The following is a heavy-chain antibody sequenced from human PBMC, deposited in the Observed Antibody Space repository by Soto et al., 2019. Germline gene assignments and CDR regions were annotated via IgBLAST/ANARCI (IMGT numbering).Heavy chain of an antibody. CDR2: ILYSGTT. CDR3: ARLGWGDGDSDY. J-gene: IGHJ4*02. V-gene: IGHV4-39*01. D-gene: IGHD2-21*01. CDR1: GGSINKSNYF. Sequence: SETLSLTCSVSGGSINKSNYFWGWIRQPPGKGLEWIGSILYSGTTSYNSSLKSRVTISVDTSKNQFSLKLSSVTAADTAVYYCARLGWGDGDSDYWGQGTLATVSS.